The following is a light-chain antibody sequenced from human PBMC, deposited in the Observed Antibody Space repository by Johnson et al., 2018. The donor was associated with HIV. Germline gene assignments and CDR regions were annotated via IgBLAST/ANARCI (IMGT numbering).Light chain of an antibody. J-gene: IGLJ1*01. CDR1: SSNIGNNY. Sequence: QSVLTQPPSVSAAPGQKVTISCSGSSSNIGNNYVSWYQQLPGTAPKLLIYDNNKRPSGIPDRFSGSKAGPSATLGIAGLQTVDEADYDCGTWDNSLSTGGVFGTGTKVTVL. V-gene: IGLV1-51*01. CDR3: GTWDNSLSTGGV. CDR2: DNN.